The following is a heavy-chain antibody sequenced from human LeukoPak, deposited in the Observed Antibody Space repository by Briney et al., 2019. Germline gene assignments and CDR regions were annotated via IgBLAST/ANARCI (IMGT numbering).Heavy chain of an antibody. Sequence: SQTLSLTCTVSGCSISSGSYYWSWIRQPAWKGLEWIGRIYTSGSTNYNPSLKSRVTISVDTSKNQFSLKLSSVTAADTAVYYCPRDLYYGSGSQFDYWGQGTLVTVSS. CDR3: PRDLYYGSGSQFDY. V-gene: IGHV4-61*02. J-gene: IGHJ4*02. CDR1: GCSISSGSYY. CDR2: IYTSGST. D-gene: IGHD3-10*01.